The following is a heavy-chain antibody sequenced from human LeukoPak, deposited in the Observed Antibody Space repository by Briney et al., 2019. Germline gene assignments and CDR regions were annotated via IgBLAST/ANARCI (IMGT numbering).Heavy chain of an antibody. Sequence: GGSLRLSCAASGFTFSNYWMHWVRQAPGKGLVWVSRIDSDGSITNYADSVKGRFTISRDNTKNTLFLQMNSLRAEDTAVYYCSRDPSAVAGNFDYWGQGTLVTVSS. CDR2: IDSDGSIT. CDR1: GFTFSNYW. CDR3: SRDPSAVAGNFDY. V-gene: IGHV3-74*01. J-gene: IGHJ4*02. D-gene: IGHD6-19*01.